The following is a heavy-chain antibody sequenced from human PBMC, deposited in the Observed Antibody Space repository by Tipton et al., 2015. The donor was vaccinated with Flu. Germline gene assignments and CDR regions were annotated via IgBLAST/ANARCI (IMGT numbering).Heavy chain of an antibody. CDR1: GGSISSGSYY. Sequence: TLSLTCTVSGGSISSGSYYWSWIRQPAGKGLEWIGRIYTSGSTNYNPSLKSRVTISVDTSKNQFSLKLSSVTAVDTAVYYCARSKYPPQGGVVDDYWGQGTLVTVSS. V-gene: IGHV4-61*02. CDR2: IYTSGST. D-gene: IGHD3-3*01. J-gene: IGHJ4*02. CDR3: ARSKYPPQGGVVDDY.